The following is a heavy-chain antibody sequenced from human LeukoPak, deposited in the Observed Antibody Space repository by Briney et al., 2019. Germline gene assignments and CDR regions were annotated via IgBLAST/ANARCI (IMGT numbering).Heavy chain of an antibody. Sequence: ASVKVSCKASGYTFTSYGISWVRQAPGQGLAWMGWISAYNGNTNYAQKLQGRVTMTTDTSTSTAYMELRSLRSDDTAVYYCARDPDKAYYDILTGYLDAFDIWGQGTMVTVSS. J-gene: IGHJ3*02. CDR2: ISAYNGNT. CDR3: ARDPDKAYYDILTGYLDAFDI. CDR1: GYTFTSYG. V-gene: IGHV1-18*01. D-gene: IGHD3-9*01.